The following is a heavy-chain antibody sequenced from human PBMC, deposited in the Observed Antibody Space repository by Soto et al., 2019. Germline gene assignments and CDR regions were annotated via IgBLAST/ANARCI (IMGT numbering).Heavy chain of an antibody. J-gene: IGHJ4*02. CDR2: INHSGST. Sequence: SETLSLTCAVYGGSFSGYYWSWIRQPPGKGLEWIGEINHSGSTNYNPSLKSRVTISVDTSKNQFSLKLSSVTAADTAVYYCARGRGPVTIGDWRQGTLVTVSS. CDR3: ARGRGPVTIGD. V-gene: IGHV4-34*01. CDR1: GGSFSGYY. D-gene: IGHD4-17*01.